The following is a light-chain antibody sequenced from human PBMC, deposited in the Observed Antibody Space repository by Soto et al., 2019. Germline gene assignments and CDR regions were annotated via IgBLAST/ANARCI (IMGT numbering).Light chain of an antibody. Sequence: DIQMTQSPSTLSASVEDRVTITCRASQSINNWLAWYQQKPGKAPKLLRYHASNLESGVPSRFSGSGFRSEFILTISSLQPDDLSTYFCQHYSGYFGQGTKLEIK. CDR2: HAS. V-gene: IGKV1-5*01. J-gene: IGKJ2*01. CDR3: QHYSGY. CDR1: QSINNW.